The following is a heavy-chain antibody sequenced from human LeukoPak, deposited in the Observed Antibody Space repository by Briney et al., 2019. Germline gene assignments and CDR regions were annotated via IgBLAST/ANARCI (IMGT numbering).Heavy chain of an antibody. J-gene: IGHJ4*02. Sequence: GGSLRLSCAASGFTFSSYAMHWVRQAPGKGLEWVAVISYDGSNEYYIDSVKGRFTISRDNSKNTLYLQMNSLRAEDTAVYYCAKKLSSGSYSVMGIDYWGQGTPVTVSS. D-gene: IGHD1-26*01. CDR2: ISYDGSNE. CDR1: GFTFSSYA. V-gene: IGHV3-30-3*02. CDR3: AKKLSSGSYSVMGIDY.